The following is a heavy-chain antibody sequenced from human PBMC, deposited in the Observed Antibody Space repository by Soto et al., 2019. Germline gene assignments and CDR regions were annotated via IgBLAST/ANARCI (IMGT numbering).Heavy chain of an antibody. D-gene: IGHD6-19*01. Sequence: QVQLVQSGAEVKKPGASVKVSCKASGYTFTSYDINWVRQATGQGLEWMGWMNPNSGNTGYAQKFQGRVTMTRNTSISTDYMELSSLRSEDTAVYYCARGRGSSGWYGQDWYFDLWGRGTLVTVSS. J-gene: IGHJ2*01. V-gene: IGHV1-8*01. CDR2: MNPNSGNT. CDR1: GYTFTSYD. CDR3: ARGRGSSGWYGQDWYFDL.